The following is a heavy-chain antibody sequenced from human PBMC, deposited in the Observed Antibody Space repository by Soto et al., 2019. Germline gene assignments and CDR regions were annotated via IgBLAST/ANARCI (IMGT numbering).Heavy chain of an antibody. J-gene: IGHJ3*02. CDR1: GGTISSISYY. D-gene: IGHD3-16*01. V-gene: IGHV4-39*01. CDR3: ARHDLRGGAFDI. CDR2: IYYSGST. Sequence: SETLSLTCTVSGGTISSISYYWGWISQPPGKGLEWIGSIYYSGSTYYNPSLKSRVTISVDTSKNQFSLNLTSVTAADKAVYYCARHDLRGGAFDIWGQGTMVTVSS.